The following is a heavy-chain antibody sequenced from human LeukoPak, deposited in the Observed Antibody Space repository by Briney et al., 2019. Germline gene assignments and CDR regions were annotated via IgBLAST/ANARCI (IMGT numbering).Heavy chain of an antibody. D-gene: IGHD2-15*01. CDR2: IYYSGST. V-gene: IGHV4-59*01. J-gene: IGHJ4*02. CDR1: GGSISSYS. Sequence: PSETLSLTCTVSGGSISSYSWSWIRQPPGKGLEWVGSIYYSGSTNYNPSLKSRVTISVDTSKNQFSLKLSSVTAADTAVYYCARDRAPATYCSGGSCLAPLWGQGTLVTVSS. CDR3: ARDRAPATYCSGGSCLAPL.